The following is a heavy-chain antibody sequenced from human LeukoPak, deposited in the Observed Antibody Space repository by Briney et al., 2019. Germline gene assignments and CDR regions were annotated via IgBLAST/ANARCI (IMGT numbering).Heavy chain of an antibody. Sequence: GGSLRLSCAASGFTFGDYAMQWARQAPGKGLEWVSLINWDATRTYYADSVKGRFTISRDNSKNSLSLQMNSLRPEDTALYYCAKERRGYYMDVWGKGTTVTVSS. CDR2: INWDATRT. CDR1: GFTFGDYA. J-gene: IGHJ6*03. D-gene: IGHD3-10*01. CDR3: AKERRGYYMDV. V-gene: IGHV3-43D*04.